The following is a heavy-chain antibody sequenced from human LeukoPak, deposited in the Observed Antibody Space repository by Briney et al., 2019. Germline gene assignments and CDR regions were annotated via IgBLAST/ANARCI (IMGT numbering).Heavy chain of an antibody. V-gene: IGHV1-2*06. CDR1: GYTFTGYY. Sequence: ASVKVSCKASGYTFTGYYMHWVRQAPGQGLEWMGRINPNSGGTNYAQKFRGRVTMTRDTSISTAYMELSRLRSDDTAVYYCARDRWYGDFDYWDQGTLVTVSS. CDR2: INPNSGGT. J-gene: IGHJ4*02. D-gene: IGHD3-10*01. CDR3: ARDRWYGDFDY.